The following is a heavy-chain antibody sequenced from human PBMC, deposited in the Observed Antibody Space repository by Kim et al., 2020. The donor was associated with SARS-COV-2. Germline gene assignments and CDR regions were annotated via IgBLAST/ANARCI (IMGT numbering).Heavy chain of an antibody. Sequence: RLTISRDDSKNTLYLQMNSLKTEDTAVYYCTTEREGYYGSGAKGRWFDPWGQGTLVTVSS. V-gene: IGHV3-15*01. CDR3: TTEREGYYGSGAKGRWFDP. J-gene: IGHJ5*02. D-gene: IGHD3-10*01.